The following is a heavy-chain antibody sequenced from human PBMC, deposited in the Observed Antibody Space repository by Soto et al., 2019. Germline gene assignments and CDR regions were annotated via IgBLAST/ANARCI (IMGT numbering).Heavy chain of an antibody. J-gene: IGHJ4*02. CDR2: IYYSGST. V-gene: IGHV4-31*03. D-gene: IGHD2-2*01. CDR1: GGSISSGGYY. CDR3: ARGRSSTSPYPIGY. Sequence: QVQLQESGPGLVKPSQTLSLTCTVSGGSISSGGYYWSWIRQHPGKGLEWIGYIYYSGSTYYNPSLKSRVTISVDKSKNQFSLKLSSVTAADTAVYYCARGRSSTSPYPIGYWGQGNLVTVSS.